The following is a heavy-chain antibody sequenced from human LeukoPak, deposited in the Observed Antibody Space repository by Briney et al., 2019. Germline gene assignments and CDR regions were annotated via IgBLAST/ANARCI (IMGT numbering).Heavy chain of an antibody. CDR1: DGSISSYY. J-gene: IGHJ4*02. Sequence: PSETLSLTCSTSDGSISSYYWNWIRQSPGKGLEWIGHIHYSGSTHYNPSLQSRVSISIDTSKNHFSLKLRSVTAVDTAVYYCARWGHFDTSGYFVVDYWGQGTLVTVSS. D-gene: IGHD3-22*01. V-gene: IGHV4-59*01. CDR3: ARWGHFDTSGYFVVDY. CDR2: IHYSGST.